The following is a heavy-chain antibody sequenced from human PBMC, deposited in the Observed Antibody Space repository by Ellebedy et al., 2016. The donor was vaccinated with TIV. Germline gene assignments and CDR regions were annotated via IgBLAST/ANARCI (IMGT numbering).Heavy chain of an antibody. CDR2: ISAYNGNT. CDR1: GYTFTSHG. D-gene: IGHD3-3*01. Sequence: ASVKVSXXASGYTFTSHGITWVRQAPGQRLEWMGWISAYNGNTNYAQKLQGRVTMTTDTSTSTAYMELRSLRSEDTAVYYCATGEWLLGWGQGTMVTVSS. CDR3: ATGEWLLG. V-gene: IGHV1-18*04. J-gene: IGHJ3*01.